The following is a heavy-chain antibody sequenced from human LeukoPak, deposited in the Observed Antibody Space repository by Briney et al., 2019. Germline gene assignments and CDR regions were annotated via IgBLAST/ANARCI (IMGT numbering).Heavy chain of an antibody. CDR1: GYTFTSYG. D-gene: IGHD3-10*01. V-gene: IGHV1-18*04. CDR3: ARDARVLLWFGELFDY. J-gene: IGHJ4*02. CDR2: ISAYNGNT. Sequence: ASVKVSCKASGYTFTSYGISWVRQAPGQGLEWMGSISAYNGNTNHAQKLQGRVTMTTDTSTSTAYMELRSLRSDDTAVYYCARDARVLLWFGELFDYWGQGTLVTVSS.